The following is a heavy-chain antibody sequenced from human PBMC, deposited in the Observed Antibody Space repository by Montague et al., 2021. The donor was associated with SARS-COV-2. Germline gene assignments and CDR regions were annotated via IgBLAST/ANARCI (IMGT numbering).Heavy chain of an antibody. D-gene: IGHD3-3*01. CDR3: ARESRLQYLEWSGSRYDYYGMDV. Sequence: ETLSLTCTVYGGSISTSFWSWVRQPPGKGLEWIAFISFTGGTNYNPSLKSRVVVSIDTSKRQVSLKVNSVTAADSAVYYCARESRLQYLEWSGSRYDYYGMDVWGQGTTVTVSS. CDR1: GGSISTSF. CDR2: ISFTGGT. J-gene: IGHJ6*02. V-gene: IGHV4-59*01.